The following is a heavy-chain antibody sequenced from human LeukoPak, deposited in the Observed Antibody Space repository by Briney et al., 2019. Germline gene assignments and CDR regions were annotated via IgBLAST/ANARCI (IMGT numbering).Heavy chain of an antibody. J-gene: IGHJ4*02. V-gene: IGHV4-34*01. Sequence: SETLSLTCAVYGGSFSGYYWSWIRQPPGKGLEWIGEINHSGSTNYNPSLKSRVTISVDTFKNQFSLKLSSVTAADTAVYYCAVSRMVRGVITSDFYWGQGTLVTVSS. CDR2: INHSGST. D-gene: IGHD3-10*01. CDR3: AVSRMVRGVITSDFY. CDR1: GGSFSGYY.